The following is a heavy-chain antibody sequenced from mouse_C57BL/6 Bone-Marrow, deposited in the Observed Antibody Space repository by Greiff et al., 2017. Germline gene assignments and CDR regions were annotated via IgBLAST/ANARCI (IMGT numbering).Heavy chain of an antibody. D-gene: IGHD1-1*01. CDR3: VCLYYYGGPWFAY. V-gene: IGHV5-6*02. Sequence: DVMLVESGGDLVKPGGSLKLSCAASGFTFSSYGMSWVRQTPDKRLEWVATISSGGSYTYYTDSVKGRFTITRDKAKNTLYLQLSSLKSEDTALYYCVCLYYYGGPWFAYWGQGTLVTVSA. CDR1: GFTFSSYG. J-gene: IGHJ3*01. CDR2: ISSGGSYT.